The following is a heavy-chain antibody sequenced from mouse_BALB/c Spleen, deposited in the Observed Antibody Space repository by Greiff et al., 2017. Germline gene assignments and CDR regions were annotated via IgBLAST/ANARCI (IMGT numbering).Heavy chain of an antibody. CDR3: ARGGSSSSFDY. CDR1: GFTFSSFG. D-gene: IGHD1-1*01. V-gene: IGHV5-17*02. J-gene: IGHJ2*01. Sequence: EVQRVESGGGLVQPGGSRKLSCAASGFTFSSFGMHWVRQAPEKGLEWVAYISSGSSTIYYADTVKGRFTISRDNPKNTLFLQMTSLRSEDTAMYYCARGGSSSSFDYWGQGTTLTVSS. CDR2: ISSGSSTI.